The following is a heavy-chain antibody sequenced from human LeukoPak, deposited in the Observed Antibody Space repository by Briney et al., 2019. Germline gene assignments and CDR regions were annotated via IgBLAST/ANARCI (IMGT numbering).Heavy chain of an antibody. CDR3: ARSDSYSSSWYYFDY. D-gene: IGHD6-13*01. V-gene: IGHV3-30-3*02. J-gene: IGHJ4*02. Sequence: GGSLRLSCAASGFTFSAYAMHWVRQAPGKGLEWVAVISYDGSNKYYADSVKGRFTISRDNSKNTLYLQMNSLRAEDTAVYYCARSDSYSSSWYYFDYWGQGTLVTVSS. CDR1: GFTFSAYA. CDR2: ISYDGSNK.